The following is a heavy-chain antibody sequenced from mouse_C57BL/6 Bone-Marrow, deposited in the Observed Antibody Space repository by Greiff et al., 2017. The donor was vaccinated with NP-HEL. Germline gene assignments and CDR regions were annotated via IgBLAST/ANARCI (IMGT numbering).Heavy chain of an antibody. V-gene: IGHV1-53*01. Sequence: QVQLQQPGTELVKPGASVKLSCKASGYTFTSYWMHWVKQRPGQGLEWIGNINPSNGGTNYNEKFKSKATLTVDKSSSTAYMQLSSLTSEDSAVYYGARDYYGSSYTAWFAYWGQGTLVTVSA. D-gene: IGHD1-1*01. CDR3: ARDYYGSSYTAWFAY. J-gene: IGHJ3*01. CDR1: GYTFTSYW. CDR2: INPSNGGT.